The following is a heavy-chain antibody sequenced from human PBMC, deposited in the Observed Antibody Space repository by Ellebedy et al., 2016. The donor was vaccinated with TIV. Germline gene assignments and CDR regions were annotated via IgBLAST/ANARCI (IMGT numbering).Heavy chain of an antibody. D-gene: IGHD5-18*01. CDR1: GFTVSDTF. Sequence: PGGSLRLSCSVSGFTVSDTFMIWVRQAPGKGLEWVSVVYRDDSIYYADSVKGRFIISRDGSKNTLYLQMNSLRAEDTAVYYCASRGYSYAPSAWGQGTLVSVSS. CDR2: VYRDDSI. V-gene: IGHV3-53*01. J-gene: IGHJ5*02. CDR3: ASRGYSYAPSA.